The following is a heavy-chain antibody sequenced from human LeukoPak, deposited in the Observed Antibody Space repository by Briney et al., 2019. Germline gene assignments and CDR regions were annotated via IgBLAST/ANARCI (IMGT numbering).Heavy chain of an antibody. J-gene: IGHJ2*01. V-gene: IGHV4-59*01. D-gene: IGHD2-8*01. CDR2: IYYSGSP. Sequence: SETLSLTCSVSGASISNYYWSWIRQPPGKGLEWVAYIYYSGSPNYNPSLKSRVTISVDTSKNQFSLKSSSVTAADTAMYYCARVPYCTNGVCYRRWYFDLWGRGTLVTVSS. CDR1: GASISNYY. CDR3: ARVPYCTNGVCYRRWYFDL.